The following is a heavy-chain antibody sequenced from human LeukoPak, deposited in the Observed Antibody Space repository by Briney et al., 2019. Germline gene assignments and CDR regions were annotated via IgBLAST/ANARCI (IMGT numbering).Heavy chain of an antibody. D-gene: IGHD5-12*01. Sequence: PSETLSLTCTVSGGSINNYYWSWIRQLPGKGLEWIAYIYETGHTGYNPSLKTRVTISLDTSKNQFSLKLNSVTAADTAVYYCARHFLRGGFDSWGQGTLVAVSS. V-gene: IGHV4-59*08. CDR2: IYETGHT. CDR1: GGSINNYY. J-gene: IGHJ4*02. CDR3: ARHFLRGGFDS.